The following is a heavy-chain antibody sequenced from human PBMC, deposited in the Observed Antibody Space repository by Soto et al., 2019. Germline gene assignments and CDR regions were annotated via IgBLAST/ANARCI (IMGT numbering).Heavy chain of an antibody. CDR3: AKDLKNYDILTGYYTYYYYYGMDV. V-gene: IGHV1-3*01. D-gene: IGHD3-9*01. CDR2: INAGNGNT. J-gene: IGHJ6*02. CDR1: GYTFTSYA. Sequence: ASVKVSCKASGYTFTSYAMHWVRQAPGQRLEWMGWINAGNGNTKYSQKFQGRVTITRDTSASTAYMELSSLRSEDTAVYYCAKDLKNYDILTGYYTYYYYYGMDVWGQGTTVTVSS.